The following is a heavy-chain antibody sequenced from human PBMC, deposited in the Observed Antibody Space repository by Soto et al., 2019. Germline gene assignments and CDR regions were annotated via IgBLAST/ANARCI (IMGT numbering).Heavy chain of an antibody. D-gene: IGHD1-7*01. Sequence: QLQLQESGSGLVKPSQTLSLTCTVSGGSITSSGYSWSWIRQPPGKGLEWIGYIYHSGSTFYNPSLKSRVTISVDRSKAQFSLKLNSVTAADTAVYYCAKWNSNWFDPWGQGTLVTVSS. V-gene: IGHV4-30-2*01. CDR3: AKWNSNWFDP. CDR2: IYHSGST. J-gene: IGHJ5*02. CDR1: GGSITSSGYS.